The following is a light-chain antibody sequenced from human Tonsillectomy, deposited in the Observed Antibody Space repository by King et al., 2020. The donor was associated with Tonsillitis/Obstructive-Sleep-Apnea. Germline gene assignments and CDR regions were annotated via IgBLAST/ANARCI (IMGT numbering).Light chain of an antibody. Sequence: ATGIPARFSGSGSGTDFTLTISSLEPEDSAVYYCQQCSSATPGTFGPGTKV. V-gene: IGKV3-11*01. J-gene: IGKJ1*01. CDR3: QQCSSATPGT.